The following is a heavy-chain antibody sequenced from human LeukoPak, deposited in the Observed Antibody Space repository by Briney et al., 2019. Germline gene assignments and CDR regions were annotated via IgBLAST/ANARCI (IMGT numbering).Heavy chain of an antibody. J-gene: IGHJ6*02. CDR3: ARESSGRGMDV. CDR2: ITTSIDII. D-gene: IGHD6-19*01. Sequence: GGSLRLSCAASGFTLSSYNMNWVRQAPGKGLEWISYITTSIDIISYADSVKGRFTISRDNAKNTLYLQMNSLRAEDTAVYYCARESSGRGMDVWGRGTTVTVSS. CDR1: GFTLSSYN. V-gene: IGHV3-48*04.